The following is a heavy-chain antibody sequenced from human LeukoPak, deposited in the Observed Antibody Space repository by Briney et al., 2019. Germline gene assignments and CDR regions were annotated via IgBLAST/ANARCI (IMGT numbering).Heavy chain of an antibody. V-gene: IGHV3-7*01. CDR3: ARQETSSYNGAFDI. D-gene: IGHD1-26*01. CDR1: GFTFSSYG. CDR2: IKKDGSEM. J-gene: IGHJ3*02. Sequence: GGSLRLSCAASGFTFSSYGMHWVRQAPGKGLEWVANIKKDGSEMYYVDSVKGRFTISRDNAKNSPYLQMNSLRADDTAVYHCARQETSSYNGAFDIWGQGTMVTVSS.